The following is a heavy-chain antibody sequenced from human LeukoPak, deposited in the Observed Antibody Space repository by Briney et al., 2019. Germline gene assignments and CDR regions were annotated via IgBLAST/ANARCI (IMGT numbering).Heavy chain of an antibody. J-gene: IGHJ4*02. D-gene: IGHD2-2*01. Sequence: GASVKVSCKASGYTFTGYYMHWVRQASGQGLEWMGWINPNSGGTNYAQKFQGRVTMTRDTSISTAYMELSRLRSDDTAVYYCAREYLRDIVVVPAAFLWGQGTLVTVSS. CDR1: GYTFTGYY. CDR2: INPNSGGT. V-gene: IGHV1-2*02. CDR3: AREYLRDIVVVPAAFL.